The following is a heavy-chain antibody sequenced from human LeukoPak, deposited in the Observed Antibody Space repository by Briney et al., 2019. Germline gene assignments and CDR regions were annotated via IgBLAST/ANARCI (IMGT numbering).Heavy chain of an antibody. CDR1: GGTFSSYA. D-gene: IGHD1-26*01. V-gene: IGHV1-69*05. J-gene: IGHJ3*02. CDR3: ASNGIVGATLDAFDI. Sequence: SVKVSCKASGGTFSSYAISWVRQAPGQGLEWMGGIIPIFGTANYAQKFQGRVTITTDESTSTAYMELSRLRSDDTAVYYCASNGIVGATLDAFDIWGQGTMVTVSS. CDR2: IIPIFGTA.